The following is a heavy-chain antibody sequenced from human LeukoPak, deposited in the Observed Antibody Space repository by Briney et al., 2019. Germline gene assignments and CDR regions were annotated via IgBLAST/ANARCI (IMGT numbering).Heavy chain of an antibody. Sequence: GGSLRLSCAASRFTFSSYAMHWVRQAPGKGLEWVANIKQDGSKGFYVDSVKGRFTISRDNAKNSLYLQMNSLRAEDTAVYYCARDTPLGCFDYWGQGTLVTVSS. V-gene: IGHV3-7*01. CDR2: IKQDGSKG. CDR3: ARDTPLGCFDY. CDR1: RFTFSSYA. J-gene: IGHJ4*02. D-gene: IGHD2-15*01.